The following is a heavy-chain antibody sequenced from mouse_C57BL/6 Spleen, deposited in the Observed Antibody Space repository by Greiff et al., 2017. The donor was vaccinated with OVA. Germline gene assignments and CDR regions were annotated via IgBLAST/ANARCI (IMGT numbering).Heavy chain of an antibody. J-gene: IGHJ1*03. CDR1: GYTFTSYG. V-gene: IGHV1-81*01. CDR2: IYPRSGNT. CDR3: ARSGITTVLDWYFDV. D-gene: IGHD1-1*01. Sequence: VKVVESGAELARPGASVKLSCKASGYTFTSYGISWVKQRTGQGLEWIGEIYPRSGNTYYNEKFKGKATLTADKSSSTAYMELRSLTSEDSAVYFCARSGITTVLDWYFDVWGTGTTVTVSS.